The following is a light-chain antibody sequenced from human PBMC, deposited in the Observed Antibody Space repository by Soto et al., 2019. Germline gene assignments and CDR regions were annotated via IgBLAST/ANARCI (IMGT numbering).Light chain of an antibody. V-gene: IGKV3-15*01. CDR2: CAS. CDR3: QQYNNWTPYT. J-gene: IGKJ2*01. Sequence: EIVMTQSPATLSVSPGERATLSCRASQSVSSNLAWYQQKPGQAPRLLIYCASTRATGIPARFSGSGSWTEFTLTISSLQSEDFAVYYCQQYNNWTPYTFGQGTKLEIK. CDR1: QSVSSN.